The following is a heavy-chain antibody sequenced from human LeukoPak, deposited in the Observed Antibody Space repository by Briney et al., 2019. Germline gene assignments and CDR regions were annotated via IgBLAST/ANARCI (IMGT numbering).Heavy chain of an antibody. CDR2: ISSTTGNT. CDR1: GFTFSSYA. J-gene: IGHJ4*02. V-gene: IGHV3-23*01. D-gene: IGHD1-26*01. CDR3: AKDVVINGWDFVY. Sequence: GGSLRLPCAASGFTFSSYAMNWVRQAPGKGLEWVSGISSTTGNTYYADSVKSRFTISRDNSKNTLYLQMTSLRAEDSAVYYCAKDVVINGWDFVYWGQGTLVTVSS.